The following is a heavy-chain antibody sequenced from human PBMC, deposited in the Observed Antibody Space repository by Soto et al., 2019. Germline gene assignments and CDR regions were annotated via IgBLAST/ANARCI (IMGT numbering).Heavy chain of an antibody. CDR3: ARIGGYHGAIDY. CDR2: TYHRGST. J-gene: IGHJ4*02. CDR1: GVSISSYF. Sequence: SETLSLTCSVSGVSISSYFWSWIRQAPGGGLEWIGYTYHRGSTNYSPSLKSRVAISLDTSENQFSLKVNSVTAADTAVYYCARIGGYHGAIDYCGQGTPVTVSS. V-gene: IGHV4-59*01. D-gene: IGHD6-25*01.